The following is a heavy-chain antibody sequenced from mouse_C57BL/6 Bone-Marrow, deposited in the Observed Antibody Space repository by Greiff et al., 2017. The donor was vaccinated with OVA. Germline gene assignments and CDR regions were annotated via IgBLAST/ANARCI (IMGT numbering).Heavy chain of an antibody. Sequence: EVMLVESGGGLVKPRGSLKLSCAASGFTFSSYAMSWVRQTPEKRLEWVATISDGGSYTYYPDNVKGRFTISRDHAKNNLYLQMSHLKSEDTARYYCASPYYLDAYWGQGTLVTVSA. CDR2: ISDGGSYT. V-gene: IGHV5-4*03. CDR3: ASPYYLDAY. D-gene: IGHD2-10*01. CDR1: GFTFSSYA. J-gene: IGHJ3*01.